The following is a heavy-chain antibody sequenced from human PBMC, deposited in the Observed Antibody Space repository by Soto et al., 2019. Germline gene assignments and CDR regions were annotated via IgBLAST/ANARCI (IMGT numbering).Heavy chain of an antibody. CDR2: IYTSGST. D-gene: IGHD3-16*01. CDR3: ARATYVAGYFDT. J-gene: IGHJ4*02. Sequence: PSATLSLTCTVSGGSISSYYWSWIRQPAGKGLEWIGRIYTSGSTNYNPSLKSRVTMSVDTSKNQFSLKLSSVPAADTAVYYCARATYVAGYFDTWAQGTLLTAFS. V-gene: IGHV4-4*07. CDR1: GGSISSYY.